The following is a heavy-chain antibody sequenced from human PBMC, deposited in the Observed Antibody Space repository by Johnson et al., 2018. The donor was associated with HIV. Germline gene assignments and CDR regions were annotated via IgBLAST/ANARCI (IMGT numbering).Heavy chain of an antibody. CDR1: GFTFSSYD. CDR2: IGTAGDT. D-gene: IGHD2-15*01. Sequence: QLVESGGGVVQPGRSLRLSCAASGFTFSSYDMHWVRQATGKGLEWVSAIGTAGDTYYPGSVKCRFTISRANAKNSLYLQMNSLRAGDTAVYYCAKDPGGGYCSGGSCYWGAFDIWGQGTMVTVSS. V-gene: IGHV3-13*01. CDR3: AKDPGGGYCSGGSCYWGAFDI. J-gene: IGHJ3*02.